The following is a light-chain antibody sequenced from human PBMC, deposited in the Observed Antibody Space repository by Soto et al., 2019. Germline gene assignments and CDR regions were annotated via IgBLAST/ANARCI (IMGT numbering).Light chain of an antibody. CDR2: SDN. J-gene: IGLJ2*01. V-gene: IGLV1-44*01. CDR3: AAWDDSLNGPV. CDR1: SSNIGRNT. Sequence: QSVLTQPPSASGTPGQRVTISCSGSSSNIGRNTVNWYQQFPGTAPKLLIYSDNQRPSGVPDRFSGSKSGTSASLAISGLQSEDEADYYCAAWDDSLNGPVFGGGTKLTVL.